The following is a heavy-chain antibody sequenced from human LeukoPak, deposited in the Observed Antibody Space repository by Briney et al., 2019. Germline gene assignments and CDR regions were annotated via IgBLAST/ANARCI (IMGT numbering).Heavy chain of an antibody. J-gene: IGHJ1*01. CDR3: ARDPNGNYVGAFDFQR. D-gene: IGHD4-23*01. CDR1: GFTFSNYA. V-gene: IGHV3-23*01. Sequence: GGSLRLSCAASGFTFSNYALTWVRQAPGGGLEWVSSISGAGPYYADSVKGRFSISRDNYKNTLYLQMSSLRAEDTAVYYCARDPNGNYVGAFDFQRWGQGTLVTVSS. CDR2: ISGAGP.